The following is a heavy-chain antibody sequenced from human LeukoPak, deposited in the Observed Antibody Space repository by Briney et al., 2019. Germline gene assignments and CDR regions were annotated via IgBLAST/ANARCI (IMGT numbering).Heavy chain of an antibody. V-gene: IGHV5-10-1*01. J-gene: IGHJ4*02. CDR1: GYSFTSYW. D-gene: IGHD2-15*01. Sequence: GESLKISCKGSGYSFTSYWISWVRQMPGKGLEWMGRIDPSDSYTNYSPSFQGHVTISADKSISTAYLQWSSLKASGTAMYYRARHSYSIGVSCYFYVDYWGQGTLVTVSS. CDR2: IDPSDSYT. CDR3: ARHSYSIGVSCYFYVDY.